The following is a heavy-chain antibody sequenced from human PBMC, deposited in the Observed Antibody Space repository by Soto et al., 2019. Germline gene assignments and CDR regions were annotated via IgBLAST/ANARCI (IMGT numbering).Heavy chain of an antibody. V-gene: IGHV1-69*01. CDR3: ARDRHCGGDCYFHDAFDI. J-gene: IGHJ3*02. D-gene: IGHD2-21*02. Sequence: QVQLVQSGAEVKKPGSSVKVSCKASGGTFSSYAISWVRQAPGQGLEWMGGIIPIFGTANYAQKFQGRVTITADESTSTAYMELSSLSSEDTAVYYCARDRHCGGDCYFHDAFDIWGQGTMVTVSS. CDR1: GGTFSSYA. CDR2: IIPIFGTA.